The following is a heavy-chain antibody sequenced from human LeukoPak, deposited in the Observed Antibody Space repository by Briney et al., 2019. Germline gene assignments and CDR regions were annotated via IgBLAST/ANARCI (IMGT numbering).Heavy chain of an antibody. V-gene: IGHV4-61*10. CDR3: ARDAAGGGYYYYYMDV. D-gene: IGHD2-8*02. CDR1: GGSISSGSYY. CDR2: IYYSGST. Sequence: LETLSLTCTVSGGSISSGSYYWSWIRQPAGKGLEWIGYIYYSGSTNYNPSLKSRVTISVDTSKNQFSLKLSSVTAADTAVYYCARDAAGGGYYYYYMDVWGKGTTVTVSS. J-gene: IGHJ6*03.